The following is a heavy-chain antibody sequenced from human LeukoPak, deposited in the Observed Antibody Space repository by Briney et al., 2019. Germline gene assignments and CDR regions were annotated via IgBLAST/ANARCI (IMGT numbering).Heavy chain of an antibody. CDR1: GGSFSGYY. Sequence: SETLSLTCAVYGGSFSGYYWSWIRQPPGKGLEWIGEINHSGSTNYNPSLKSRVTISVDTSKNQFSLKLSSVTAADTALYYCAKVGDSSSWYPNWYFDLWGRGTLVTVSS. V-gene: IGHV4-34*01. CDR3: AKVGDSSSWYPNWYFDL. J-gene: IGHJ2*01. D-gene: IGHD6-13*01. CDR2: INHSGST.